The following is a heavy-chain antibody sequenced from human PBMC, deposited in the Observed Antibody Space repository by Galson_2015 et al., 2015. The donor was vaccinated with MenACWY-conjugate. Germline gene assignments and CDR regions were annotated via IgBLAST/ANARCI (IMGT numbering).Heavy chain of an antibody. CDR2: IKEDGSDK. Sequence: SLRLSCAASGFTFNNYWMNWVRQAPGKGLEWVASIKEDGSDKYYVDSVKGRFTISRDNAQNSLYLQMNSLRADDTAVYYGARDLGFCSGGTSYSVYDSWGQGTLVTVSS. CDR1: GFTFNNYW. J-gene: IGHJ4*02. V-gene: IGHV3-7*01. CDR3: ARDLGFCSGGTSYSVYDS. D-gene: IGHD2-15*01.